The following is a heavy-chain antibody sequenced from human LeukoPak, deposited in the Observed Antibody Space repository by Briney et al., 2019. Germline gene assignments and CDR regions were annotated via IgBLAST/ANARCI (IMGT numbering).Heavy chain of an antibody. J-gene: IGHJ5*02. V-gene: IGHV4-31*03. CDR1: GGSISSGGYY. Sequence: SETLSLTCTVSGGSISSGGYYWSWIRQHPGKGLEWIGYIYYSGSTYYNPSLKSRVTTSVDTSKNQFSLKLSSVTAADTAVYYCARSFDTAMADWFDPWGQGTLVTVSS. CDR2: IYYSGST. CDR3: ARSFDTAMADWFDP. D-gene: IGHD5-18*01.